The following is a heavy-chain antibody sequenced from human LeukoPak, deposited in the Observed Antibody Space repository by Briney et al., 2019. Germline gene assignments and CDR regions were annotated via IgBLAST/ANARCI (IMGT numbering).Heavy chain of an antibody. CDR2: IRYDGSNK. J-gene: IGHJ3*02. Sequence: GGSLRLSCAASGFTFSSYGMHWVRQAPGKGLEWVAFIRYDGSNKYYADSVKGRFTISRDNSKNTLYLQMNSLRAEDTAVYYCAMKLFVVVPAAAFDIWGQGTMVTVSS. CDR1: GFTFSSYG. CDR3: AMKLFVVVPAAAFDI. V-gene: IGHV3-30*02. D-gene: IGHD2-2*01.